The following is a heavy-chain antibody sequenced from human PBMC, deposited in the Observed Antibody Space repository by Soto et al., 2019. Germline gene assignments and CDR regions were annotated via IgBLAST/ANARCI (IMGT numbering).Heavy chain of an antibody. CDR2: IKQDGSEK. D-gene: IGHD2-15*01. V-gene: IGHV3-7*01. Sequence: GGSLRLSCAASGFTFSSYWMSWVRQAPGKGLEWVANIKQDGSEKYYVDSVKGRFTISRDNAKNSLYLQMNSLRAEDTAVYYCARDVGYCSGGSCCTERYYYYGMDVWGQGTTVTVSS. CDR1: GFTFSSYW. J-gene: IGHJ6*02. CDR3: ARDVGYCSGGSCCTERYYYYGMDV.